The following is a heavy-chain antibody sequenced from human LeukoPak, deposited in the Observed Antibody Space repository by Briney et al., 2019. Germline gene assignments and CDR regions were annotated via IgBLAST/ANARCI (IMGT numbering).Heavy chain of an antibody. CDR3: ARDVVAALGSFDY. CDR2: INHSGST. J-gene: IGHJ4*02. D-gene: IGHD2-2*01. Sequence: SETLSLTCAVYGGSFSGYYWSWIRQPPGKGLERIGEINHSGSTNYNPSLKSRVTISVDTSKNQFSLKLSSVTAADTAVYYCARDVVAALGSFDYWGQGTLVTVSS. CDR1: GGSFSGYY. V-gene: IGHV4-34*01.